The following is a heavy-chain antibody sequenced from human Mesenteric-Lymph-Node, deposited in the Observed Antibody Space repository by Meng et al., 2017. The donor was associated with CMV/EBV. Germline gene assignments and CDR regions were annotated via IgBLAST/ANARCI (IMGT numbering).Heavy chain of an antibody. D-gene: IGHD6-6*01. Sequence: GGSLRLSCAASGFTFSSYWMHWVRQAPGKGLVWVSRINTDGSSTSYADSVKGRFTISRDNAKNTLYLQMNSLRAEDTAVYYCASLGSSSTFDIWGQGTMVTVSS. V-gene: IGHV3-74*01. CDR1: GFTFSSYW. J-gene: IGHJ3*02. CDR3: ASLGSSSTFDI. CDR2: INTDGSST.